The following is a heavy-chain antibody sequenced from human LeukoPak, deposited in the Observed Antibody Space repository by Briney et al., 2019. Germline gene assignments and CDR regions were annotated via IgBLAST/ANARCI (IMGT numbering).Heavy chain of an antibody. J-gene: IGHJ6*03. CDR2: ISAYNGNT. CDR3: ARALYCSSTSCQPGDYYYYMDV. V-gene: IGHV1-18*01. Sequence: ASVKVSCKASGYTFTSYGISWVRQAPGQGLEWMGWISAYNGNTNYAQKLQGRVTMTTDTSTSTAYMELRSLRSDDTAVYYCARALYCSSTSCQPGDYYYYMDVWGKGTTVTVSS. CDR1: GYTFTSYG. D-gene: IGHD2-2*01.